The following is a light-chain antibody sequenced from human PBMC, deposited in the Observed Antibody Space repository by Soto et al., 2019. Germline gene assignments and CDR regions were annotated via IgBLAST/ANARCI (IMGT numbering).Light chain of an antibody. CDR3: QQYNSYSST. Sequence: DIQMTQSPSTLSASVGDIVTITCRASQSISNWLAWYQQKPGKAPKLLIYDASSLESGVPSRFSGSGSGTEFTLTISSLQPDDVATYYCQQYNSYSSTFGQGTKVDIK. J-gene: IGKJ1*01. V-gene: IGKV1-5*01. CDR1: QSISNW. CDR2: DAS.